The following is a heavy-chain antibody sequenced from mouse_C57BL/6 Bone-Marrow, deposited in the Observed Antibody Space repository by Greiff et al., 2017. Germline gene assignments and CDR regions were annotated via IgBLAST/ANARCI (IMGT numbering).Heavy chain of an antibody. CDR2: INPNNGGT. Sequence: VQLQQSGPELVKPGASVKISCKASGYTFTDYYMNWVKQSHGKSLEWIGDINPNNGGTSYNQKFKGKATLTVDKSSSTAYMELRSLTSEDSAVYYCAREKGYYDYDEGAMDYWGQGTSVTVSS. D-gene: IGHD2-4*01. V-gene: IGHV1-26*01. CDR1: GYTFTDYY. CDR3: AREKGYYDYDEGAMDY. J-gene: IGHJ4*01.